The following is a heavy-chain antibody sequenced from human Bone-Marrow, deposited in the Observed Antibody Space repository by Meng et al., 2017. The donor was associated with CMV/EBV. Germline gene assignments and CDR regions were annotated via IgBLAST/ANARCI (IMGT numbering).Heavy chain of an antibody. CDR1: GGTFSSYA. J-gene: IGHJ6*02. CDR2: IIPILGIA. CDR3: ASDPYCSSTSCYTGNYYYYGMDV. Sequence: SVKVSCKASGGTFSSYAISWVRQAPGQGLEWMGGIIPILGIANYAQKFQGRVTITADKSTSTAYMELSSLRSEDTAVYYCASDPYCSSTSCYTGNYYYYGMDVWGQGNTVNFAS. D-gene: IGHD2-2*02. V-gene: IGHV1-69*10.